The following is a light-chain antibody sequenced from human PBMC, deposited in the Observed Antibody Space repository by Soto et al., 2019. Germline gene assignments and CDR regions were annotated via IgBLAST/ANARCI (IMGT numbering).Light chain of an antibody. CDR3: QQSYSSPLT. J-gene: IGKJ4*01. CDR2: ATS. CDR1: QNIKKF. V-gene: IGKV1-39*01. Sequence: IPMTQSPSSLSASFLERVTITCRASQNIKKFLNWYQQRPGKAPSALIHATSTLQNGVSSRFSGSGSDTDFTLTITSPQPEDFATYFCQQSYSSPLTLGGGTKVDI.